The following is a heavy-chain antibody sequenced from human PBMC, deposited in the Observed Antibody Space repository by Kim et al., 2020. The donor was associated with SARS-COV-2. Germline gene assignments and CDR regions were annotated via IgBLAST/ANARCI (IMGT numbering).Heavy chain of an antibody. J-gene: IGHJ5*02. CDR2: ISSSSSYI. CDR1: GFTFSSYS. D-gene: IGHD4-17*01. V-gene: IGHV3-21*01. CDR3: ASSAYGDYHWFDP. Sequence: GGSLRLSCAASGFTFSSYSMNWVRQAPGKGLEWVSSISSSSSYIYYADSVKGRFTISRDNAKNSLYLQMNSLRAEDTAVYYCASSAYGDYHWFDPWGQGTLVTVSS.